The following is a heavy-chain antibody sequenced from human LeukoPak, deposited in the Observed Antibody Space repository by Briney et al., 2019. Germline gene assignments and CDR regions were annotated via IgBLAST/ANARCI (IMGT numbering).Heavy chain of an antibody. CDR2: INPSGGST. V-gene: IGHV1-46*01. J-gene: IGHJ4*02. CDR3: ARLGGLEMATSY. Sequence: ASVKVSCKASGYTFTSDYMHWVRQAPGQGLEWMGIINPSGGSTSYAQKFQGRVTMTRDTSTSTVYMELSSLRSEDTAVYYCARLGGLEMATSYWGQGTLVTVSS. CDR1: GYTFTSDY. D-gene: IGHD5-24*01.